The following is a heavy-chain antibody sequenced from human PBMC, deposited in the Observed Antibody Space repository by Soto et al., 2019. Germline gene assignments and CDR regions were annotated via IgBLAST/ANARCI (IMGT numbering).Heavy chain of an antibody. D-gene: IGHD5-12*01. CDR2: ISGTGGGT. CDR3: AKGGVLRDWFDP. Sequence: GGSLRLSCAVSGFTFRSHAMAWVRQAPGKGLEWVSDISGTGGGTYYADSVKGRFTISRDNSKNTLFLQMNILRADDTAVYYCAKGGVLRDWFDPWGRGTLVTVSS. CDR1: GFTFRSHA. J-gene: IGHJ5*02. V-gene: IGHV3-23*01.